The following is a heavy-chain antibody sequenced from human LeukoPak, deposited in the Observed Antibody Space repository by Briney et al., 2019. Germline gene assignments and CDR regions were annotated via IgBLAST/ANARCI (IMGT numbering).Heavy chain of an antibody. J-gene: IGHJ3*02. V-gene: IGHV4-34*01. D-gene: IGHD3-22*01. Sequence: SETLSLTCTVSGGSISSYYWSWLRQPPGKGLEWMGEINHSGSTNYNPSLKSRVTISVDTSKNQFSLKLSSVTAADTAVYYCARKNYYDSSGYYPHDAFDIWGQGTMVTVSS. CDR1: GGSISSYY. CDR2: INHSGST. CDR3: ARKNYYDSSGYYPHDAFDI.